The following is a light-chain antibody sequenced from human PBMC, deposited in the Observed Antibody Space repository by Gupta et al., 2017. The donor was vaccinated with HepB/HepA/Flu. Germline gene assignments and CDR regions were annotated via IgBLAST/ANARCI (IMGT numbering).Light chain of an antibody. CDR3: CSSEGRTNSVV. J-gene: IGLJ2*01. CDR1: SSDVGIYNF. CDR2: EVN. V-gene: IGLV2-23*02. Sequence: SALTQPAFVSGYPGPSITISCSGSSSDVGIYNFVSWYQQHPGKAPNRMIYEVNKRPSAVSTRFFCSTSGNTASPTTAGLQAEEEADYYCCSSEGRTNSVVFGGGTKLTVL.